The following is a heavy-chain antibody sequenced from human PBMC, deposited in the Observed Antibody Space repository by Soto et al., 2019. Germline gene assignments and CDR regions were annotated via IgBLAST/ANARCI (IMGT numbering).Heavy chain of an antibody. J-gene: IGHJ6*02. CDR3: ARVGQDYYYGMDV. Sequence: GGSLRLSCAASGFTFGDYYMTWIRQAPGKGLEWVSYISSVTGTIYYADSVKGRFTISRDNVENSLFLQMNNLRGEDTALYYCARVGQDYYYGMDVWGQGTTVTVSS. CDR1: GFTFGDYY. D-gene: IGHD1-26*01. CDR2: ISSVTGTI. V-gene: IGHV3-11*01.